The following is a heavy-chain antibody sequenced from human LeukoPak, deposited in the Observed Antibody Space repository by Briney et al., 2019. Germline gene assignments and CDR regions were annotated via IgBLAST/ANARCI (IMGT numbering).Heavy chain of an antibody. V-gene: IGHV3-30*02. CDR3: AKGQGYNYGDSIDY. Sequence: GGSLRLSCAASGFTFSSYGIHWVRQAPGKGLEWVAFIQYDGSNKYYADSVKGRFTISRDNSKNTLYLQMNSLRDEDTAVYYCAKGQGYNYGDSIDYWGQGTLVTVSS. D-gene: IGHD5-18*01. CDR1: GFTFSSYG. J-gene: IGHJ4*02. CDR2: IQYDGSNK.